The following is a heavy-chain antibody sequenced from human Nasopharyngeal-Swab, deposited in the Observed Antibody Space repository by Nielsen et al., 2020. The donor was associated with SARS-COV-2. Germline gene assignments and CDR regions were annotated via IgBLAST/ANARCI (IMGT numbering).Heavy chain of an antibody. Sequence: SETLSLTCAISGDSVSSNSAAWNWIRQSPSRGLEWLGRTYYRSTWYNDYAVSVKSRIIINTDTSTNQFSLQLNSVTPDDTAVYYCARDSQQPGVGWFDPWGQGTLVTVSS. D-gene: IGHD6-13*01. CDR3: ARDSQQPGVGWFDP. J-gene: IGHJ5*02. CDR2: TYYRSTWYN. CDR1: GDSVSSNSAA. V-gene: IGHV6-1*01.